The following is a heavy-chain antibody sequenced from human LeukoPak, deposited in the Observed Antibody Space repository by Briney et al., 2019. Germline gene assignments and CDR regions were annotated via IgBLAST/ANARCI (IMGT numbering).Heavy chain of an antibody. J-gene: IGHJ3*02. CDR2: IRYDGSNK. CDR3: ARGRDGYSYAFDI. D-gene: IGHD5-24*01. V-gene: IGHV3-30*02. Sequence: GGSLRLSCAASGFTFSSYGMHWVRQAPGKGLEWVAFIRYDGSNKYYADSVKGRFTISRDNAKNSLYLQMNSLRAEDTAVYYCARGRDGYSYAFDIWGQGTMVTVSS. CDR1: GFTFSSYG.